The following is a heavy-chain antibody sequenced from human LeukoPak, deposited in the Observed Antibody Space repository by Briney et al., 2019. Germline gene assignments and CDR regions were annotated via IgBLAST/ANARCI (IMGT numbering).Heavy chain of an antibody. D-gene: IGHD3-22*01. Sequence: ASVKVSCKASGGTFSSYAISWARQAPGQGLEWLGGIIPIFGTANYAQKFQGRVTITADESTSTAYMELSSLRSEDTAVYYCARDLSKYYYDSSGSPHWGQGTLVTVSS. CDR2: IIPIFGTA. J-gene: IGHJ4*02. CDR3: ARDLSKYYYDSSGSPH. CDR1: GGTFSSYA. V-gene: IGHV1-69*01.